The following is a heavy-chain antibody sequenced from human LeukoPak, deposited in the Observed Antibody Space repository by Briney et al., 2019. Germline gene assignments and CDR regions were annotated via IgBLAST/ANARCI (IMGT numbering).Heavy chain of an antibody. Sequence: PETLSLTCTVSGGSISSSTYYWGSIRQPPGKGLEWVGSIHYSGRTYSNSSLKSRVTISLDLSKNQFALRLSSVTAADTAVYYCARSYCSSSCYAVGAFDIWGQGTVVTVSS. D-gene: IGHD2-2*01. V-gene: IGHV4-39*01. CDR1: GGSISSSTYY. CDR3: ARSYCSSSCYAVGAFDI. J-gene: IGHJ3*02. CDR2: IHYSGRT.